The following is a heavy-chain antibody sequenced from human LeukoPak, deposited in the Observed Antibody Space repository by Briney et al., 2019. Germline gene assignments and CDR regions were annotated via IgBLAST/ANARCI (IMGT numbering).Heavy chain of an antibody. CDR1: GFTFSSYW. CDR2: VNVDGRST. CDR3: ARGIGIGAFDT. V-gene: IGHV3-74*01. D-gene: IGHD2/OR15-2a*01. J-gene: IGHJ3*02. Sequence: GGSLRLSCAASGFTFSSYWMHWVRQAPGKGLVWVSRVNVDGRSTAYADSVKGRLTISRDNTKKTLYLQINSLRPEDTAFYYCARGIGIGAFDTWGRGTKVTVSS.